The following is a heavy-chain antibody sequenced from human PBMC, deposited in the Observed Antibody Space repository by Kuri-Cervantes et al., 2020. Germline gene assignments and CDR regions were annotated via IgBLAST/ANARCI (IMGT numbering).Heavy chain of an antibody. CDR1: GYTFTSYY. CDR3: ARGITFTMVRGVSTPFDP. Sequence: ASVKVSCKASGYTFTSYYMHWVRQAPGQGLEWMGIINPSGGSTSYAQKFQGRVTMTRDTSTSTVYMELSSLRSDDTAVYYCARGITFTMVRGVSTPFDPWGQGTLVTVSS. CDR2: INPSGGST. V-gene: IGHV1-46*01. J-gene: IGHJ5*02. D-gene: IGHD3-10*01.